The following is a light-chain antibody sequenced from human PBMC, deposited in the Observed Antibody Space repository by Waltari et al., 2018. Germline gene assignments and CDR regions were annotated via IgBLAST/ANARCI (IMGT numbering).Light chain of an antibody. V-gene: IGKV3-20*01. Sequence: LLTQSPGTLSLSPGERATLSCRASQTITGSWLTWFQQKPGQPPRLLTYGASTRVTGIPDRFSGSGSGTDFTLTISRLEPEDFAVYYCQQYDASSVTFGGGTKVEIK. CDR1: QTITGSW. CDR2: GAS. J-gene: IGKJ4*01. CDR3: QQYDASSVT.